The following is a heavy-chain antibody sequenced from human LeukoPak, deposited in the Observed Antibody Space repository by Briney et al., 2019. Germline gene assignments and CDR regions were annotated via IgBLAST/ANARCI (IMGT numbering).Heavy chain of an antibody. CDR1: GYNFNNYW. D-gene: IGHD1-26*01. CDR2: IYPGDSDT. V-gene: IGHV5-51*01. J-gene: IGHJ4*02. Sequence: GESLKISCKGSGYNFNNYWIGWVRQMPGKGLEWMGIIYPGDSDTRYSPSLQGQVTISADKSISTAYLQWSSLKASDTAMYYCARRVGATGYFDYWGQGTLVTVSS. CDR3: ARRVGATGYFDY.